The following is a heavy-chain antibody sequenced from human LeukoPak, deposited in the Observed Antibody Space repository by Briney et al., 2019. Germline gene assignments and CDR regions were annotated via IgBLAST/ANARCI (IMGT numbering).Heavy chain of an antibody. J-gene: IGHJ4*02. Sequence: GGSLRLSCAASGFTFSSYSMNWVRQAPGKGLEWVSSISSSSSYIYYADSVKGRFTISRDNAKNSLYLQMNSLRAEDTAVYYCARGGPYDSSGYYHFDYWGQGTPVTVSS. CDR2: ISSSSSYI. CDR1: GFTFSSYS. D-gene: IGHD3-22*01. CDR3: ARGGPYDSSGYYHFDY. V-gene: IGHV3-21*01.